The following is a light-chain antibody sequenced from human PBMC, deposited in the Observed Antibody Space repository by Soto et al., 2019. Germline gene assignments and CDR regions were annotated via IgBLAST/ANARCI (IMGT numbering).Light chain of an antibody. Sequence: DIVLTQSPGTLSLSPGESATLSCRASEGVTSTFLAWYQQRPGQAPRLLIHGVSSRATGIPDRFSGSGSGTDFTLIINRLEPEDFAVYYCHQYGRSPYTFGQGTKLEIK. CDR3: HQYGRSPYT. V-gene: IGKV3-20*01. J-gene: IGKJ2*01. CDR2: GVS. CDR1: EGVTSTF.